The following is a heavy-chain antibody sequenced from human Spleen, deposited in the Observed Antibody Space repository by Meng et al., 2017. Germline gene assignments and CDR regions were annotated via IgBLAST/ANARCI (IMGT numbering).Heavy chain of an antibody. D-gene: IGHD5-24*01. CDR1: GGSFSGNY. CDR3: ARTGWRDGYITFDY. CDR2: INQSGTT. J-gene: IGHJ4*02. V-gene: IGHV4-34*01. Sequence: SQTLSLTCAVYGGSFSGNYWSWIRQPPGKGLEWIGEINQSGTTNYNPSLKSRVTISVDTSKNQFSLNLTSVTAADTAVYYCARTGWRDGYITFDYWGLGNRVTVSS.